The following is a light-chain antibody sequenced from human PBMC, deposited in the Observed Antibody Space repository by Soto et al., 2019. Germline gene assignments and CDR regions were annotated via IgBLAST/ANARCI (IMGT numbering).Light chain of an antibody. Sequence: DIQMTQSPSSLSSSVGDRVTITCRASQGISNDLGWYQQKPGKAPRRLLYDASSLQSGVTSRFSGSGSGTEFTLTISSLQPDDFATYYCLPHNSYPWLTFGGGTKVEIK. CDR1: QGISND. CDR3: LPHNSYPWLT. CDR2: DAS. V-gene: IGKV1-17*01. J-gene: IGKJ4*01.